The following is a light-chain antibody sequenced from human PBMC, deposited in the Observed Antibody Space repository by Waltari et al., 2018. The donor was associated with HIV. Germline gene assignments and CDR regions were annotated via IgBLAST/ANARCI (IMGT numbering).Light chain of an antibody. V-gene: IGLV1-44*01. Sequence: QSVLAQPPSVSGPPGQRVTISCSGTPSNIGTHVDNWYHQVPGPAPKLLISSNNQRPSGVPDRLSGFKSGTSASLAINGLQSEDEADYYCATWDDTPTGHVLFGGGTKVTVL. J-gene: IGLJ2*01. CDR3: ATWDDTPTGHVL. CDR1: PSNIGTHV. CDR2: SNN.